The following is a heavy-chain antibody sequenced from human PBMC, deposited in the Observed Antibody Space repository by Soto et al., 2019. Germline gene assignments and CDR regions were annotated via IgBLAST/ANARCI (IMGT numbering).Heavy chain of an antibody. CDR3: ARVDYYDSSGYYGY. D-gene: IGHD3-22*01. J-gene: IGHJ4*02. Sequence: QVQVVQSRAEVKKPGASVKVSCKASGYTFTIYGISWVRQAPGQGLQWMGWISGYNGNTDYAQNLQDRVTLTTDASTSSVYMELRSLRSDDTAVYYCARVDYYDSSGYYGYWGQGTLITVSS. CDR1: GYTFTIYG. CDR2: ISGYNGNT. V-gene: IGHV1-18*04.